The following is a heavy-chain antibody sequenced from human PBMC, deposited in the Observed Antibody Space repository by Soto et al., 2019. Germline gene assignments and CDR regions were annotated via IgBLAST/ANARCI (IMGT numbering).Heavy chain of an antibody. Sequence: LSLTCTVSGGSISSYYWSWIRQPPGKGLEWIGYIYYSGSTNYNPSLKSRVTISVDTSKNQFSLKLSSVTAADTAVYYCARGHDPPVRGEDYYYYCGMDVWGQGTTVTVSS. D-gene: IGHD3-10*01. J-gene: IGHJ6*02. CDR3: ARGHDPPVRGEDYYYYCGMDV. CDR2: IYYSGST. CDR1: GGSISSYY. V-gene: IGHV4-59*01.